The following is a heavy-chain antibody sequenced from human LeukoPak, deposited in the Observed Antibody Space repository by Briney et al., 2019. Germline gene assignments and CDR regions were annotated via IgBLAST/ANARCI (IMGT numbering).Heavy chain of an antibody. V-gene: IGHV4-59*08. CDR2: ISYTGST. CDR3: ARHRGSGSPYFDY. J-gene: IGHJ4*02. Sequence: SETLSLTCTVSGGSISPYFWSWIRQPPGKGLEWIGYISYTGSTNYNPSLKSRVTISVDTSKNQFSLKLSSVTAADTAVYYCARHRGSGSPYFDYWGQGTLVTVSS. CDR1: GGSISPYF. D-gene: IGHD3-10*01.